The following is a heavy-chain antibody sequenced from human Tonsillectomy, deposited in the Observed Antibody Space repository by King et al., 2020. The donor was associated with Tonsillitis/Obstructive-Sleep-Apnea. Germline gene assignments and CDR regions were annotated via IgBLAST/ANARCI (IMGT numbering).Heavy chain of an antibody. CDR1: GFTFSSYA. V-gene: IGHV3-30*04. CDR3: TRPSGDHCRSARCYSWYFDL. Sequence: VQLVESGGGVVQPGRSLRLSCAASGFTFSSYAMHWVRQAPGKGLDWVAVISYDGSNKYYADSVKGRFTISRDNSKNTLYLQMNSLRADDTAVYYCTRPSGDHCRSARCYSWYFDLWGRGTLVTVSS. CDR2: ISYDGSNK. D-gene: IGHD2-2*01. J-gene: IGHJ2*01.